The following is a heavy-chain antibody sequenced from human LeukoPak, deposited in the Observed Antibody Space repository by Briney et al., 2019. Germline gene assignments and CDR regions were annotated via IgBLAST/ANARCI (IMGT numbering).Heavy chain of an antibody. CDR2: ISSSSSYI. Sequence: AGGSLRLSCAASGFTFSSYSMNWVRQAPGKGLEWVSSISSSSSYIYYADSVKGRFTISRDNAKNSLYLQMNSLRAEDTAVYYCARDLRGYSYGTAYYYGMDVWGQGTTVTVSS. V-gene: IGHV3-21*01. D-gene: IGHD5-18*01. J-gene: IGHJ6*02. CDR3: ARDLRGYSYGTAYYYGMDV. CDR1: GFTFSSYS.